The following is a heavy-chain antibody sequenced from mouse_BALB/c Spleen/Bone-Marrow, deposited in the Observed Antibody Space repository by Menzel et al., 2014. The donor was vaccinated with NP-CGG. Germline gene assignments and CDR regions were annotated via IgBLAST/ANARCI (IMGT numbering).Heavy chain of an antibody. CDR3: ARSEGYYFGST. CDR2: IHYSGST. CDR1: GYSIXSGYS. D-gene: IGHD1-1*01. Sequence: EVKLMESGPDLVKPSQSLSLTCTVTGYSIXSGYSCHWIRQFPGNRLEWMGYIHYSGSTKYIPSLKSRISITRDTSKNQFFLQLNSVTTEDTATYYCARSEGYYFGSTWGQGTLVTVSA. V-gene: IGHV3-1*02. J-gene: IGHJ3*01.